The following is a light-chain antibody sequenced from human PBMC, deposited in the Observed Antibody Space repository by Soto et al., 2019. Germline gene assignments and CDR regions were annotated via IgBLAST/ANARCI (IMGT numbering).Light chain of an antibody. V-gene: IGKV3-20*01. CDR1: RSVTNNY. CDR3: QQHGSSPIT. CDR2: GAS. Sequence: PGERATLSCRASRSVTNNYLAWHQQKPGQTPRLLIYGASSRATGIPDRFSGSGSGTDFTLTISRLEPEDFAVYYCQQHGSSPITFGTGTRLDIX. J-gene: IGKJ5*01.